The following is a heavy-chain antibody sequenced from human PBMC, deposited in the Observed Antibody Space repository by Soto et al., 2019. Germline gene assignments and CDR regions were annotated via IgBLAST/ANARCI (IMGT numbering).Heavy chain of an antibody. V-gene: IGHV1-69*06. J-gene: IGHJ6*02. CDR3: ARDATPYCSGGSCSSHKPSYYYYGMDV. D-gene: IGHD2-15*01. Sequence: QVQLVQSGAEVKKPGSSVKVSCKASGGTFSSYAISWVRQAPGQGLEWMGGIIPIFGTANYAQKFQGRVTITADKSTSTAYMELSSLRSEDTAVYYCARDATPYCSGGSCSSHKPSYYYYGMDVWGQGTTVTVSS. CDR2: IIPIFGTA. CDR1: GGTFSSYA.